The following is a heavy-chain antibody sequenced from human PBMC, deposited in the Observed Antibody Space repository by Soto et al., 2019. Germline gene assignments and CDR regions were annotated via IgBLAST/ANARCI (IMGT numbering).Heavy chain of an antibody. CDR2: ITTYNGNR. V-gene: IGHV1-18*01. Sequence: GPEVKNPGASVKVSCKASGYTFKNYGIKWVRQAPGRGLEWVGWITTYNGNRYSAEKFQGRVTMTTDTSTSTTYMELKSLTSDDTGVYYCARDAQPKGVAADGASDYWGQGTLVTVSS. D-gene: IGHD6-19*01. CDR1: GYTFKNYG. J-gene: IGHJ4*02. CDR3: ARDAQPKGVAADGASDY.